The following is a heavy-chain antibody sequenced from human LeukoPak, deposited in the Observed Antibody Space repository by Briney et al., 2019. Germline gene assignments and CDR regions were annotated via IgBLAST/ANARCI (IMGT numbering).Heavy chain of an antibody. V-gene: IGHV3-23*01. D-gene: IGHD6-13*01. J-gene: IGHJ4*02. Sequence: GGSLRLSCAASGFTFSSYAMSWVRQAPGKGLEWVSAISGSGASTYYADSVKGRVTISRDNSKNTLYLQMNSLRAEDTAVYYCAKEGSSWLYYFDYWAREPWSPSPQ. CDR3: AKEGSSWLYYFDY. CDR2: ISGSGAST. CDR1: GFTFSSYA.